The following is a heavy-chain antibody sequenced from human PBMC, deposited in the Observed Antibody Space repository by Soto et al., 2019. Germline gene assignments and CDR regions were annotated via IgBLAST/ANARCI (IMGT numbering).Heavy chain of an antibody. J-gene: IGHJ4*02. CDR3: ARFNPRDYGPLDY. CDR1: GGTFSSYA. D-gene: IGHD3-10*01. Sequence: SVKVSCKASGGTFSSYAISWVRQAPGQGLEWMGGIIPIFGTANYAQKLQGRVTITADESTSTAYMELSSLRSEDPAVYYCARFNPRDYGPLDYWGQGTLVTVSS. V-gene: IGHV1-69*13. CDR2: IIPIFGTA.